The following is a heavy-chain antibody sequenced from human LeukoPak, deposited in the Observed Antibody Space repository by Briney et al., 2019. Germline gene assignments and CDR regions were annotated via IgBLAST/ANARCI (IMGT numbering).Heavy chain of an antibody. Sequence: GGSLRLSCAASGFTFSGYAMSWVRQAPGKGLEWVSAISGSGGSTYYADSVKGRFTISRDSSKNTLYLQMNSLRAEDTAVYYCAKENYDILTGYSQNWFDPWGQGTLVTVSS. CDR1: GFTFSGYA. CDR2: ISGSGGST. D-gene: IGHD3-9*01. V-gene: IGHV3-23*01. J-gene: IGHJ5*02. CDR3: AKENYDILTGYSQNWFDP.